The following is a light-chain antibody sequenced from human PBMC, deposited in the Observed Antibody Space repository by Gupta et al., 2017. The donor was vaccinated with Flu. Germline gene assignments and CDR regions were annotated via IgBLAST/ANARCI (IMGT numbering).Light chain of an antibody. CDR1: NSNIGSNT. CDR2: TDD. V-gene: IGLV1-44*01. J-gene: IGLJ3*02. Sequence: QSVLTQPPSASGTPGQRVTISCSGSNSNIGSNTVHWYQQLPGTAPKLLIYTDDQRPPGVPDRFSGSKSGASASLAISGLQSEDEADCYCAAWDDSLNGPVFGGGTKLTVL. CDR3: AAWDDSLNGPV.